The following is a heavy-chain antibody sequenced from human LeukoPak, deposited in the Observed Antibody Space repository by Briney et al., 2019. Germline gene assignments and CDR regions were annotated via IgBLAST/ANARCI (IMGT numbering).Heavy chain of an antibody. CDR3: ARQPNYYYYMDV. V-gene: IGHV4-59*08. CDR2: IYSSGYT. Sequence: SETLSLTCSVSGGSISSYYWSWIRQPPGKALEWIGYIYSSGYTNYNPSLKSRVTIAVDTSKNQVSLKLRSVTAADAAVYYCARQPNYYYYMDVWGKGTTVTVSS. CDR1: GGSISSYY. J-gene: IGHJ6*03.